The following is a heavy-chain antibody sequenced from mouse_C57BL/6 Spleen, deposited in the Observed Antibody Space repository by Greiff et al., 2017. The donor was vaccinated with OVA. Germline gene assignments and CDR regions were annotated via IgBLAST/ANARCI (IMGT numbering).Heavy chain of an antibody. CDR2: ISYDGSN. V-gene: IGHV3-6*01. CDR1: GYSITSGYY. CDR3: ARVGIYDGYY. Sequence: DVHLVESGPGLVKPSQSLSLTCSVTGYSITSGYYWNWIRQFPGNKLEWMGYISYDGSNNYNPSLKNRISITRDTSKNQFFLKLNSVTTEDTATYYCARVGIYDGYYWGQGTLVTVSA. D-gene: IGHD2-3*01. J-gene: IGHJ3*01.